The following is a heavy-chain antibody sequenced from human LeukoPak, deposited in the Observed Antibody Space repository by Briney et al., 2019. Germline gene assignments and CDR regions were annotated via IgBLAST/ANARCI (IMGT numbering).Heavy chain of an antibody. V-gene: IGHV4-4*07. CDR2: IYTSGST. J-gene: IGHJ3*02. CDR1: GGSISSYY. Sequence: SETLSLTCTVSGGSISSYYWSWIRQPAGKGLEWIGRIYTSGSTNYNPSLKSRVTMSVDTSKNQFSLKLSSVTAADTAVYYCASTSGWFGGRQDRDAFDIWGQGTMVTVSS. D-gene: IGHD3-10*01. CDR3: ASTSGWFGGRQDRDAFDI.